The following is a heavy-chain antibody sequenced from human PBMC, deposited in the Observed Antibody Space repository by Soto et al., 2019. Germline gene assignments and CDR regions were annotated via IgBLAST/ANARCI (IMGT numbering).Heavy chain of an antibody. CDR1: GGSISSYY. J-gene: IGHJ4*02. V-gene: IGHV4-59*01. D-gene: IGHD2-2*01. CDR3: ARDLEGSPAFDY. Sequence: QVQLQESGPGLVKPSETLSLTCTVSGGSISSYYWSWIRQPPGKGLEWIGYIYYSGSTNYNPSLKSRVTISVDTSKNQFSLKLSSVTAADTAVYYCARDLEGSPAFDYWGQGTLVTVSS. CDR2: IYYSGST.